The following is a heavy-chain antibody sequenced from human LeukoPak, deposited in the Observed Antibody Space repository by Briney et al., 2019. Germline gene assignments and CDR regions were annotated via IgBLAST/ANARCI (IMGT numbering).Heavy chain of an antibody. Sequence: PGRSLRLSCAASGFTFSSYAMHWVRQAPGKGLEWVAVISYDGSNKYYADSVKGRFTISRDNSKNTLYLQMNSLRAEDTAVYYCAKDRTYDILTGYRYRAYYFDYWGQGTLVTVSS. CDR3: AKDRTYDILTGYRYRAYYFDY. CDR1: GFTFSSYA. J-gene: IGHJ4*02. D-gene: IGHD3-9*01. V-gene: IGHV3-30-3*01. CDR2: ISYDGSNK.